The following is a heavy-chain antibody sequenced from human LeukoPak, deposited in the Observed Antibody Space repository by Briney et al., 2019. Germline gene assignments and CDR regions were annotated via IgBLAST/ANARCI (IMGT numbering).Heavy chain of an antibody. CDR1: GGSFSGYY. D-gene: IGHD3-16*02. V-gene: IGHV4-34*01. CDR2: INHSGST. J-gene: IGHJ3*02. CDR3: ARGRGIRYTRRGTFDI. Sequence: SETLSLTCAVYGGSFSGYYWSWIRQPPGKGLEWIGEINHSGSTNYNPSLKSRVTISVGTSKNQFSLRLRSVTAADTTVYYCARGRGIRYTRRGTFDIWGQGTMVTVSS.